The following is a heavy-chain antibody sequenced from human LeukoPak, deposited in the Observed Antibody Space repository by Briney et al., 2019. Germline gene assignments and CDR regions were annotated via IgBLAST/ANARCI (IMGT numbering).Heavy chain of an antibody. CDR3: EGDVGDSGYNYMFDY. V-gene: IGHV4-4*07. CDR2: IYTSGKT. J-gene: IGHJ4*02. Sequence: PSETLSLTCTVSGGSISSYYWSWIRQPAGKGLEWIGRIYTSGKTNYNPSLKSRVTMSVDTSKNQFSLKLSSVTAADTAVYYCEGDVGDSGYNYMFDYWGQGTLVTLSS. CDR1: GGSISSYY. D-gene: IGHD5-12*01.